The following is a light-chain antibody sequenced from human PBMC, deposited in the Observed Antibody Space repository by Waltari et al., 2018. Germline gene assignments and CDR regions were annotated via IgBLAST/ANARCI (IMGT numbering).Light chain of an antibody. Sequence: DIQMTQSPSPLSASVGDRITITCRASQNIGNYLNWYQQKPGEAPTLLIFAASTLQSGVPSRFSGSGSGTDFTLTITSLQPEDFATYHCQQSYSIPFTFGPGTRVDIK. CDR1: QNIGNY. V-gene: IGKV1-39*01. J-gene: IGKJ3*01. CDR2: AAS. CDR3: QQSYSIPFT.